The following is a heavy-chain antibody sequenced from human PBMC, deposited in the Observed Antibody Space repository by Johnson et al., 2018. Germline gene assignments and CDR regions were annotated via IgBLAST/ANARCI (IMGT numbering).Heavy chain of an antibody. Sequence: VQLVQSGGGLVQPGGSLRLSCAASGFTFSDHYMDWVRQAPGKGLEWVGRTRNKANSYTTEYAASVKGRFTISRDDSKNSLYLQMNSLKTEDTAGYYCARLGVGAPLDALDIWGQGTMVTVSS. D-gene: IGHD1-26*01. CDR1: GFTFSDHY. J-gene: IGHJ3*02. V-gene: IGHV3-72*01. CDR2: TRNKANSYTT. CDR3: ARLGVGAPLDALDI.